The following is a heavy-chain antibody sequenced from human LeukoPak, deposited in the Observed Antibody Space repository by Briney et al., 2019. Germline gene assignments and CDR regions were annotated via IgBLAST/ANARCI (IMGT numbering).Heavy chain of an antibody. CDR3: ARVVVVAAGHDY. CDR1: GGAFSGYY. V-gene: IGHV4-34*01. J-gene: IGHJ4*02. Sequence: PSETLSLNCAVYGGAFSGYYWSWIRQPPGKGLEWIGEINHSGSTNYNPSLKSRVTISVDTSKNQFSLELSSVTAADTAVYYCARVVVVAAGHDYWGQGTLVTVSS. D-gene: IGHD2-15*01. CDR2: INHSGST.